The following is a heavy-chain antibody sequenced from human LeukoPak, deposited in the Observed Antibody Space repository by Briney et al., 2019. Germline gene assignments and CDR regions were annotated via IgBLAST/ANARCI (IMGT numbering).Heavy chain of an antibody. CDR3: GTDYSGSFHLLDY. CDR1: GYSLTELP. D-gene: IGHD1-26*01. V-gene: IGHV1-24*01. CDR2: FDPEDGET. Sequence: ASVKVSCKVSGYSLTELPMHWVRQAPAKGLEWMGGFDPEDGETIYAQNFQGRVTMTEDTSTNTAYMELRSLRSEDTAVYYCGTDYSGSFHLLDYWGQGTMVTVSS. J-gene: IGHJ4*02.